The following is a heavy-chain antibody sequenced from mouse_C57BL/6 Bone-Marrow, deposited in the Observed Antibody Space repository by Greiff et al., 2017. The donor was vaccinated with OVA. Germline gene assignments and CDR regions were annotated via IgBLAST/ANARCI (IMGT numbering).Heavy chain of an antibody. J-gene: IGHJ3*01. V-gene: IGHV10-1*01. Sequence: DVQLVESGGGLVQPKGSLKLSCAASGFSFNTYAMNWVRQAPGKGLEWVARIRSKSNNYATYYADSVKDRFTISRDDSESMLYLQMNNLKTEGTAMYYCVRLWRTAYWGQGTLVTVSA. CDR1: GFSFNTYA. CDR2: IRSKSNNYAT. CDR3: VRLWRTAY.